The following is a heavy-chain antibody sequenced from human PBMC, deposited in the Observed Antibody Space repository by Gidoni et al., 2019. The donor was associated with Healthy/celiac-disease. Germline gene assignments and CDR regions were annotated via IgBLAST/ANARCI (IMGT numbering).Heavy chain of an antibody. J-gene: IGHJ4*02. CDR1: GFTFSSYA. Sequence: EVQLLESGGGLVQPGGSLRLSCAASGFTFSSYAMSWVRQAPGKGLEWLSGISGRGGNTYYADSVYGRFTISRDNSKNTLYLQMNSLRAEDTAVYYCAKGRGYSGFIVGLFDFWGQGTLVTVSS. V-gene: IGHV3-23*01. CDR2: ISGRGGNT. CDR3: AKGRGYSGFIVGLFDF. D-gene: IGHD5-12*01.